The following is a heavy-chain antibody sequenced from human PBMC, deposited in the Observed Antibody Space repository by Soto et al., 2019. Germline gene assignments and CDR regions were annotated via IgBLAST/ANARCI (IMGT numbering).Heavy chain of an antibody. V-gene: IGHV1-69*01. Sequence: QVQLVQSGAEVKKPGSSVKVSCKASEGTFSSFVISWVRQAPGQGPEWMGEISPVSDTPNYAQKFQGRVTITADESTSTAYMELRSLRPEDTAVYYCARALGYSYGVDFDYWGQGTLVAVSS. CDR3: ARALGYSYGVDFDY. CDR1: EGTFSSFV. J-gene: IGHJ4*02. CDR2: ISPVSDTP. D-gene: IGHD5-18*01.